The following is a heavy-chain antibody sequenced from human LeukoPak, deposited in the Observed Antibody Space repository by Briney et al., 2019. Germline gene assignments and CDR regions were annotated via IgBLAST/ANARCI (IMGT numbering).Heavy chain of an antibody. CDR3: ACEYSSSHDAFDI. V-gene: IGHV5-51*01. Sequence: GESLKISCQSSGYNFTPYWIVWVRQMPGKGLEWMGITFAGYSYTIYSPSFQGQVTISVDKSISTAYLQWSSLKASDTAMYYCACEYSSSHDAFDIWGQGTMVTVSS. D-gene: IGHD6-6*01. J-gene: IGHJ3*02. CDR2: TFAGYSYT. CDR1: GYNFTPYW.